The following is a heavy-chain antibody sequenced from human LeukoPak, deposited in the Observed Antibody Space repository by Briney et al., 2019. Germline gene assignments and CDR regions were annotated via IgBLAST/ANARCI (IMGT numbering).Heavy chain of an antibody. CDR1: GGSINSSSYY. V-gene: IGHV4-39*01. CDR3: ARPGTAMVY. Sequence: SSETLSLTCTVSGGSINSSSYYWGWIRQPPGKGLEWIGSIYYSGGTYYSPSLKSRVTISVDTSKNQFSLKLSSVTAADTAVYYCARPGTAMVYWGQGTLVTVSS. D-gene: IGHD5-18*01. J-gene: IGHJ4*02. CDR2: IYYSGGT.